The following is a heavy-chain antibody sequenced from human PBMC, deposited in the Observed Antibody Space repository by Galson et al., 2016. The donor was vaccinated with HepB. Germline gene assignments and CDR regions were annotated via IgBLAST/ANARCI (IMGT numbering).Heavy chain of an antibody. Sequence: SVKVSCKASGYTFSAYGISWVRQAPGQGLEWMGWISASNGHTKSAQNFQGRVTMTTDTSTNTATMELRRLTSDDTAVYYCAREWWDCSGTGCYDVSFDIWGRGTLVTVSS. D-gene: IGHD2-2*01. CDR3: AREWWDCSGTGCYDVSFDI. V-gene: IGHV1-18*01. CDR1: GYTFSAYG. CDR2: ISASNGHT. J-gene: IGHJ3*02.